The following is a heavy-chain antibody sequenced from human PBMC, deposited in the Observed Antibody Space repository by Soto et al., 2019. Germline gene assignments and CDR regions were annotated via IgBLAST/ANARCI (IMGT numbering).Heavy chain of an antibody. Sequence: EVQLVESGGGLVKPGGSLRLSCAASGFTFSSYSMNWVRQAPGKGLEWVSSISSSSSYIYYADSVKGRFTNSRDNAKNTLYRHMNSLTANDTAVYYCARDLAMVPPCRGMDVWGQGTTVTVSS. J-gene: IGHJ6*02. CDR3: ARDLAMVPPCRGMDV. V-gene: IGHV3-21*01. CDR1: GFTFSSYS. D-gene: IGHD5-18*01. CDR2: ISSSSSYI.